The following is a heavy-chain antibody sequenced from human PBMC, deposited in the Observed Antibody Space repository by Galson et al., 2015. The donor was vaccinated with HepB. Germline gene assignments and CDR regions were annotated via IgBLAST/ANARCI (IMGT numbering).Heavy chain of an antibody. Sequence: SLKVSCKASGYTFTGYYMHWVRQAPGQGLEWMGRINPNSGGTNYAQKFQGRVTMTRDTSISTAYMELSRLRSDDTVVYHCARAPLGPISELEGGAFDIWGQGTMVTVSS. CDR3: ARAPLGPISELEGGAFDI. CDR1: GYTFTGYY. CDR2: INPNSGGT. V-gene: IGHV1-2*05. D-gene: IGHD1-26*01. J-gene: IGHJ3*02.